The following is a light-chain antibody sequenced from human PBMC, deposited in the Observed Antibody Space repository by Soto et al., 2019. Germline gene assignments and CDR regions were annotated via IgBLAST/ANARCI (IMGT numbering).Light chain of an antibody. CDR1: SSDVGGFNY. J-gene: IGLJ2*01. Sequence: QSVLTQPPSASGSPGQSVTISCSGTSSDVGGFNYVSWYQQHPGRAPKVLIYEVNKRPSGVPDRFSGSKSGSTASLTVSGLQAEDEADYYCSSYTSSSTLVFGGGTKVTVL. CDR2: EVN. V-gene: IGLV2-8*01. CDR3: SSYTSSSTLV.